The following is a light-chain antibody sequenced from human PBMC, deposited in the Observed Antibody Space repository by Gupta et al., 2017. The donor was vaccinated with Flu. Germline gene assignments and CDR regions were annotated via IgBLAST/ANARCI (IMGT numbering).Light chain of an antibody. CDR2: EVS. CDR1: TTGVGRYNF. J-gene: IGLJ1*01. V-gene: IGLV2-14*01. Sequence: QSALTQPASVSGSPGQSLTISCTGTTTGVGRYNFVSWYHQHPNKAPTLIIFEVSNRPSGVAHGFSGSKSDNTASLTISGRQAEDEADYYCSSYATSSPFVFGTGTKVTVL. CDR3: SSYATSSPFV.